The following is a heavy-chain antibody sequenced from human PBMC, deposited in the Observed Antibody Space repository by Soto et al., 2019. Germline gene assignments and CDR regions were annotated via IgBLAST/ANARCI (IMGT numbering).Heavy chain of an antibody. CDR3: ARDRKWLLGSFDY. CDR1: GYTFTSYA. Sequence: GASVKVSCKASGYTFTSYAMHWVRQAPGQRLEWMGWINAGNGNTKYSQKSQGRVTITRDTSASTAYMELSSLRSEDTAVYYCARDRKWLLGSFDYWGQGTLVTVSS. V-gene: IGHV1-3*01. CDR2: INAGNGNT. J-gene: IGHJ4*02. D-gene: IGHD5-12*01.